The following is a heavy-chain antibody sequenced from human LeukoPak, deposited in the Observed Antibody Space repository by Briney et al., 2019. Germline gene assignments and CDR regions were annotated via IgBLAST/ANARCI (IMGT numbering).Heavy chain of an antibody. J-gene: IGHJ3*01. CDR3: ARGRNSFGFASSSWSHDVFDF. CDR1: GFTVSNNY. V-gene: IGHV3-53*01. Sequence: GGSLRLSCAASGFTVSNNYMSWVRQAPGKGLEWLSVIYSDGSTYYVDSVKGRFTISRDNSKNTLYLQMNSLRVEDTAVYYCARGRNSFGFASSSWSHDVFDFWGQGTMVTVSS. CDR2: IYSDGST. D-gene: IGHD6-13*01.